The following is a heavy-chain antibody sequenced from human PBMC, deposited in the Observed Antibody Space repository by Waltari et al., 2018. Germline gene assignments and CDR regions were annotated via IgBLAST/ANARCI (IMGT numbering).Heavy chain of an antibody. CDR3: ARTTTLKSLDY. J-gene: IGHJ4*02. V-gene: IGHV1-69-2*01. CDR1: GYTFTDYS. Sequence: EVQLIQSGAEVKTPGASVKLSCKASGYTFTDYSLPWVQQAPGKGLEWMGRVDPEDGKTKYAEKFQGRVTMTADTSTDTAYMELSSLRSEDTAVYYCARTTTLKSLDYWGQGTLVTVSS. D-gene: IGHD4-17*01. CDR2: VDPEDGKT.